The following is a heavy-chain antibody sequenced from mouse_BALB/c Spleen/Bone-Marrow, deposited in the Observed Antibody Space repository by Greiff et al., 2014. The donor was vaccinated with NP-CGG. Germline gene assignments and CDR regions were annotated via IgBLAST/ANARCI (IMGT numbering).Heavy chain of an antibody. D-gene: IGHD2-14*01. J-gene: IGHJ2*01. CDR3: TRGGSYYRYLDY. Sequence: QVQLQQSGAELMEPGASVKISCKATGYTFSSYWIEWVKQRPGHGLEWIGEILPGSGITNYNEKFKGKATFTADTSSNTAYMQLSSLTSEDSAVYYCTRGGSYYRYLDYWGQGTTLTVSS. CDR2: ILPGSGIT. V-gene: IGHV1-9*01. CDR1: GYTFSSYW.